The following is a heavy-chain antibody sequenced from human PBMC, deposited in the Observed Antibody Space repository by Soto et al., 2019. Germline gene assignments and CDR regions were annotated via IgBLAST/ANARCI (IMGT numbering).Heavy chain of an antibody. V-gene: IGHV1-69*12. CDR2: IIPIFGTA. CDR3: ARGGRVGATTYFDY. CDR1: GGTFSSYA. Sequence: QVQLVQSGAEVKKPGSSVKVSCKASGGTFSSYAISWVRQAPGQGLEWMGGIIPIFGTANYAQKFQGRVTITADESASTADMELSSLRSEDTAVYYCARGGRVGATTYFDYWGQGTLVTVSS. J-gene: IGHJ4*02. D-gene: IGHD1-26*01.